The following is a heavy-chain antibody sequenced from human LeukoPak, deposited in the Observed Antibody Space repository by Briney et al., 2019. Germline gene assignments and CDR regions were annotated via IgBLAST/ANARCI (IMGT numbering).Heavy chain of an antibody. V-gene: IGHV3-23*01. CDR2: FSGGDGSP. CDR1: GFTFSSYA. J-gene: IGHJ4*02. Sequence: PSGGSLRLSCVASGFTFSSYAMTWFRQAPGRGLEWVSSFSGGDGSPYHADSVKGRFTISRDNSKNTLYLQMNSLRAEDTAVYYCAKASYYYDSSGYYTFDYWGQGTLVTVSS. D-gene: IGHD3-22*01. CDR3: AKASYYYDSSGYYTFDY.